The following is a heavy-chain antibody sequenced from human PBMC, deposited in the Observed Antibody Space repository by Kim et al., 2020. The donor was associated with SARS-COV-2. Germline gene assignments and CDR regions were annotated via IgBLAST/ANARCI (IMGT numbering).Heavy chain of an antibody. J-gene: IGHJ6*02. CDR2: IDASSSRK. Sequence: GGSLRLSCAASGFPLNNYAMDWVRQAPGKGLEWISYIDASSSRKLYADSVKGRFTISRDNAKNSLFLEMKGLRAEDTAIYYCARAYNSGLDVWGQGTTVTVSS. CDR3: ARAYNSGLDV. V-gene: IGHV3-48*04. D-gene: IGHD6-19*01. CDR1: GFPLNNYA.